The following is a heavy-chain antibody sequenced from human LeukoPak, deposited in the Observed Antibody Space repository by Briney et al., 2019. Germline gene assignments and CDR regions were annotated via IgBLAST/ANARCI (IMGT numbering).Heavy chain of an antibody. CDR1: GFTFSSYA. J-gene: IGHJ5*02. D-gene: IGHD1-1*01. Sequence: GGSLILSCAASGFTFSSYAMHWVRQAPGKGLEWVAVISYDGSNKYYADSVKGRFTISRDNSKNTLYLQMNSLRAEDTAVYYCARGFKEEGPETRAWFDPWGQGTLVTVSS. CDR2: ISYDGSNK. CDR3: ARGFKEEGPETRAWFDP. V-gene: IGHV3-30-3*01.